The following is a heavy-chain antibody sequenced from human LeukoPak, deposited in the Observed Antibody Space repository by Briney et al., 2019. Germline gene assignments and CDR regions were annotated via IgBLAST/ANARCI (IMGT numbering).Heavy chain of an antibody. Sequence: GASVKVSCKASGYTFTSYDINWVRQATGQGLEWMGWMNPNSGNTGYAQKFQGRVTITADKSTNTAYMEVSSLRSGDTAVYYCARSSFRSPDLTPGGTFDNWGQGTLVTVSS. CDR1: GYTFTSYD. V-gene: IGHV1-8*03. CDR2: MNPNSGNT. CDR3: ARSSFRSPDLTPGGTFDN. D-gene: IGHD2-15*01. J-gene: IGHJ4*02.